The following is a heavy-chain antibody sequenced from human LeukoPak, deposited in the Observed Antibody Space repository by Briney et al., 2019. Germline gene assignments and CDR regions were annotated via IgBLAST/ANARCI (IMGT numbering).Heavy chain of an antibody. CDR2: ISYDGSNK. Sequence: GGSLRLSCAASGFTFSSYAMLWVRQAPGKGLEWVAVISYDGSNKYYADSVKGRFTIPRDNSKNTLYLQMNSLRAEDTAVYYCARVRYFDWLSPFDYWGQGTLVTVSS. CDR3: ARVRYFDWLSPFDY. D-gene: IGHD3-9*01. CDR1: GFTFSSYA. V-gene: IGHV3-30*04. J-gene: IGHJ4*02.